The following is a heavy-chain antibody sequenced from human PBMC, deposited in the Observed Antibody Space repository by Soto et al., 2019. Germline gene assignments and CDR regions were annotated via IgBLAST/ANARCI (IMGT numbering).Heavy chain of an antibody. CDR3: TTDRGSEYDYIWGSYHVDY. Sequence: GGSLRLSCAASGFTFSNAWMSWVRQAPGKGLEWVGRIKSKTDGGTTDYAAPVKGRFTISRDDSKNTLYLQMNSLKTEDTAVYYCTTDRGSEYDYIWGSYHVDYWGQGTLVTVSS. J-gene: IGHJ4*02. CDR2: IKSKTDGGTT. D-gene: IGHD3-16*02. CDR1: GFTFSNAW. V-gene: IGHV3-15*01.